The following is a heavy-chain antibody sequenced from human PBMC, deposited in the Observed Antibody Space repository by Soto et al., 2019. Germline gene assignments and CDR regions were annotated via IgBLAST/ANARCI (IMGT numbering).Heavy chain of an antibody. D-gene: IGHD4-17*01. CDR3: AKDLGGAYGDGNFDY. CDR1: GFTFDDYA. Sequence: GGSLRLSCAASGFTFDDYAMHWVRQAPGKGLEWVSGISWNSGSIGYADSVKGRFTISRDNAKNSLYLQMNSLRAEDTALYYCAKDLGGAYGDGNFDYWGQGTLVTVSS. V-gene: IGHV3-9*01. CDR2: ISWNSGSI. J-gene: IGHJ4*02.